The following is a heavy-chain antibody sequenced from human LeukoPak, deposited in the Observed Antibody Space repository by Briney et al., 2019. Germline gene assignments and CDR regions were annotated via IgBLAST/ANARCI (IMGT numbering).Heavy chain of an antibody. CDR2: IYSGGST. Sequence: AGGSLRLSCAASGFTVSSNYMSWVRQAPGKGLEWVSVIYSGGSTYYADSVKGRFTISRDNSKNTLYLQMNSLRAEDTAVYYCARDLRGYSYGYYFDYWGQGTLVTVSS. J-gene: IGHJ4*02. D-gene: IGHD5-18*01. CDR3: ARDLRGYSYGYYFDY. V-gene: IGHV3-53*01. CDR1: GFTVSSNY.